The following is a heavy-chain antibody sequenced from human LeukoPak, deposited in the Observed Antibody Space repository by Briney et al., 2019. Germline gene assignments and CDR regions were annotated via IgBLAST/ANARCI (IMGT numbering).Heavy chain of an antibody. D-gene: IGHD2-2*01. Sequence: GGSLRLSCAASGFTFSSYGMHWVRQAPGKGVEWVAVIWYDGSNKYYADSVKGRFTISRDNSKNTLYLQMNSLRAEDTAVYYCAREDIVVVPAAMDYYYYYGMDVWGKGTTVTVSS. CDR3: AREDIVVVPAAMDYYYYYGMDV. CDR2: IWYDGSNK. J-gene: IGHJ6*04. V-gene: IGHV3-33*01. CDR1: GFTFSSYG.